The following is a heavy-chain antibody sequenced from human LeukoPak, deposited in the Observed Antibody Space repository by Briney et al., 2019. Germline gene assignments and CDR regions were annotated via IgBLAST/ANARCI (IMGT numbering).Heavy chain of an antibody. CDR2: IYYSGST. CDR1: GGSISGYY. D-gene: IGHD1-1*01. CDR3: ARGRYTFDY. V-gene: IGHV4-59*01. Sequence: KTSDTLSLTCTVSGGSISGYYWTWIRQPPGKGLEYIGYIYYSGSTNHNPSLKSRVTISVDTSKNQFSLKLSSVTAADTAVYYCARGRYTFDYWGQGTLVTVSS. J-gene: IGHJ4*02.